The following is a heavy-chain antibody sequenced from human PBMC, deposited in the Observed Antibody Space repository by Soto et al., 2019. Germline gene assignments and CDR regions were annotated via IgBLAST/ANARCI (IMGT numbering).Heavy chain of an antibody. D-gene: IGHD3-16*02. CDR2: IYWDDDK. V-gene: IGHV2-5*02. J-gene: IGHJ4*02. CDR1: GFSLSTSGVG. Sequence: QITLKESGPTLVNPTQTLTLTCTFSGFSLSTSGVGVGWIRQPPGKALEWLALIYWDDDKRYRPSLKRRLTITKDTSKNQVVLTMTNMDPVDTATYYCAHGGDYYYVWGSYRPTRMYYFAYWGQGTLVTVFS. CDR3: AHGGDYYYVWGSYRPTRMYYFAY.